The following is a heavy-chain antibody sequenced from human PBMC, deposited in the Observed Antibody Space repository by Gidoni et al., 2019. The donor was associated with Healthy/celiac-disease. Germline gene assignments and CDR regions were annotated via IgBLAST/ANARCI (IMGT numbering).Heavy chain of an antibody. CDR2: SYTSGST. CDR1: GGSISSGWYY. Sequence: QVQPQESGPGLVKPSQTLSLPCTVSGGSISSGWYYWRWIRQPAGKGLAWIGRSYTSGSTNYNPSIKSRVTISVDTSKNQFSLKLSSVTAAETAVYYCARGPDWFDPWGQGTRVTVSS. J-gene: IGHJ5*02. CDR3: ARGPDWFDP. V-gene: IGHV4-61*02.